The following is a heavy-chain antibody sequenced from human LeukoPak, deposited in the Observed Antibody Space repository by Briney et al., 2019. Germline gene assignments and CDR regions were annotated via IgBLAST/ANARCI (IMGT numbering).Heavy chain of an antibody. CDR2: ISGSGVST. V-gene: IGHV3-23*01. D-gene: IGHD3-10*01. Sequence: PGGSLRLSCAASGFTFSGYAMSWVRQAPGKGLEWVSGISGSGVSTDYADFVKGRFTISRDNSKNTLYLQMNSLRAEDTAVYYCAKPYYGSGSYFSRGFDYWGQGTLVTVSS. J-gene: IGHJ4*02. CDR3: AKPYYGSGSYFSRGFDY. CDR1: GFTFSGYA.